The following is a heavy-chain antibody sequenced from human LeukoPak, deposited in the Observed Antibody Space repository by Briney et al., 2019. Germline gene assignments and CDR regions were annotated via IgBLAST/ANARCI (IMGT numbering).Heavy chain of an antibody. CDR2: ISTYNGDS. V-gene: IGHV1-18*01. Sequence: GASVKVSCKASGYTFSNYGITWVRRAPGQGLEWMGWISTYNGDSNYAQKLQGRVTMTTDTSTSTAYMELRSLRSDDTAVYYCARDLSPTGAFDIWGQGTMVTVSS. D-gene: IGHD3-9*01. CDR1: GYTFSNYG. J-gene: IGHJ3*02. CDR3: ARDLSPTGAFDI.